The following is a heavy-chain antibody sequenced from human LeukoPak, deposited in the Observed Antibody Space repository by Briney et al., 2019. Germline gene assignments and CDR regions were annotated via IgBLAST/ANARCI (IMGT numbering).Heavy chain of an antibody. CDR1: GFTFSSYA. D-gene: IGHD6-19*01. Sequence: PGGSLRLSCAASGFTFSSYAMHWVRQAPGKGLEWVAVISYGGSNKYYADSVKGRFTISRDNSKNTLYLQMNSLRAEDTAVYYCARMKYSSGTNWGQGTLVTVSS. J-gene: IGHJ4*02. CDR2: ISYGGSNK. V-gene: IGHV3-30*04. CDR3: ARMKYSSGTN.